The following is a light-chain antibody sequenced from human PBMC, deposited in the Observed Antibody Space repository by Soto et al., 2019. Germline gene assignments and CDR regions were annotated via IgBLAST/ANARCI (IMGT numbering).Light chain of an antibody. V-gene: IGLV1-40*01. CDR3: QSYDPTLRTSL. CDR2: SNN. Sequence: QSALTQPPSVSGAPGQRVTISCTGSSSNIGAGHAVHGYQQLPGTAPKLLIHSNNNRPSGVPDRFSGSKSGTSASLAIAGLQADDEADYYCQSYDPTLRTSLFGGGTQLTVL. J-gene: IGLJ2*01. CDR1: SSNIGAGHA.